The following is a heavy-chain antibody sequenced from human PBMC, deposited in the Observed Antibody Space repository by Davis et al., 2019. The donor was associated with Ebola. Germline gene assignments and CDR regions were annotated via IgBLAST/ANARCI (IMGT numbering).Heavy chain of an antibody. J-gene: IGHJ4*02. V-gene: IGHV4-39*07. CDR1: GGSTSSSSYY. Sequence: MPSETLSLTCTVSGGSTSSSSYYWGWIRQPPGKGLAWIGSIYHSGTTNYNPSLKSRLTFSVDKSKNQFSLKLSSVTAADTAVYYCAILRSAYNYDSSGQQSTNDFWGQGALVTVSA. CDR2: IYHSGTT. CDR3: AILRSAYNYDSSGQQSTNDF. D-gene: IGHD3-22*01.